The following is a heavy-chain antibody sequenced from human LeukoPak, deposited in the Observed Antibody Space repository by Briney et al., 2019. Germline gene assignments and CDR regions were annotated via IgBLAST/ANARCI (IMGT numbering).Heavy chain of an antibody. CDR2: VYHSGST. CDR1: GGSISSNNW. V-gene: IGHV4-4*02. J-gene: IGHJ4*02. D-gene: IGHD3-10*01. CDR3: ASAVRGVNFDY. Sequence: SGTLSLTCAVSGGSISSNNWWSWVRQPPGKGLEWIGEVYHSGSTNYNPSLKSRVTISVDTSKNQFSLKLSSVTAADTAVYYCASAVRGVNFDYWGQGTLVTVSS.